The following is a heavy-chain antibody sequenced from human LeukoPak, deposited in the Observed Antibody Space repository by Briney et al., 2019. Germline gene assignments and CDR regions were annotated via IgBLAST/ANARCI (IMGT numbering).Heavy chain of an antibody. Sequence: GGSLRLSCAASGFTFSNYWMSWVRQAPGKGLEWVANIKVDGSETYYVDSVKGRFTISRDNSKNTLYLQMNSLRAEDTAVYYCARSSSQYYYDSSGYSLWGQGTLVIVSS. V-gene: IGHV3-7*01. D-gene: IGHD3-22*01. J-gene: IGHJ4*02. CDR3: ARSSSQYYYDSSGYSL. CDR2: IKVDGSET. CDR1: GFTFSNYW.